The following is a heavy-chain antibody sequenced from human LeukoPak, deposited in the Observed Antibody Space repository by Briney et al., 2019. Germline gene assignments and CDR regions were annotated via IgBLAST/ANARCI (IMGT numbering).Heavy chain of an antibody. J-gene: IGHJ4*02. CDR2: IGDSGEIE. CDR1: GFTVSSNY. D-gene: IGHD6-19*01. V-gene: IGHV3-53*01. Sequence: GGSLRLSCAASGFTVSSNYMSWVRQAPGKGLEWVSGIGDSGEIERYADSVKGRFTISRDNFRNTVYLEMRSLRPEDTAVYYCAKGYSSGWTSFDHWGQGTQVTVSS. CDR3: AKGYSSGWTSFDH.